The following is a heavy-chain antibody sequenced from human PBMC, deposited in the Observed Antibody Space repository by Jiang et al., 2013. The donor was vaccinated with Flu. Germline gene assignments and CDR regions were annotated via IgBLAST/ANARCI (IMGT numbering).Heavy chain of an antibody. CDR2: TYYRSKWYT. Sequence: SQTLSLTCAISGDSVSSNSAAWNWIRQSPSGGLEWLGRTYYRSKWYTNYAISVEGRITINPDTSKNQLSLQLNSVTPEDTAVYYCVRGAPRLFDYWGQGILVTVSS. CDR1: GDSVSSNSAA. CDR3: VRGAPRLFDY. J-gene: IGHJ4*02. V-gene: IGHV6-1*01.